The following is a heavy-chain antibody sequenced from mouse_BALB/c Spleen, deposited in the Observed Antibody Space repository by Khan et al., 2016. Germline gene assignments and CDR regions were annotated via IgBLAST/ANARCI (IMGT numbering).Heavy chain of an antibody. V-gene: IGHV3-2*02. Sequence: EVQLQESGPGLVKPSQSLSLTCTVTDYSITSDYAWNWIRQFPGNKLEWMGYISYSGSTSYNPSLKSRISITRDTSKNQFFLQLNSVTTEDTATYYCARRRAMDYWGQGTSVTVSS. CDR1: DYSITSDYA. CDR3: ARRRAMDY. CDR2: ISYSGST. J-gene: IGHJ4*01.